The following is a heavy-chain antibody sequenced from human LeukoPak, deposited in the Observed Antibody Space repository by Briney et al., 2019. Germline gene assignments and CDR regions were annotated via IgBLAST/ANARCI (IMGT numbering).Heavy chain of an antibody. CDR3: ARGVAAAGRNYYYYMDV. CDR2: IYYSGST. D-gene: IGHD6-13*01. J-gene: IGHJ6*03. Sequence: SETLSLTCTVSGGSISSYYWSWIRQPPGKGLEWIGYIYYSGSTNYNPSLKSRVTISVDTSKNQFPLKLSSVTAADTAVYYCARGVAAAGRNYYYYMDVWGKGTTVTISS. V-gene: IGHV4-59*01. CDR1: GGSISSYY.